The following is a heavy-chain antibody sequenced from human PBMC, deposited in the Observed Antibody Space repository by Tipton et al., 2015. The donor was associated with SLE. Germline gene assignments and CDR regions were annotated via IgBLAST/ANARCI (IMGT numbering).Heavy chain of an antibody. V-gene: IGHV3-11*06. J-gene: IGHJ4*02. CDR2: ISSSSSYT. Sequence: SLRLSCAASGFTFSDYYMSWIRQAPGKGLEWVSYISSSSSYTNYADSVKGRFTISRDNAKNSLYLQMNSLRAEDTAVYYCARALTTVVTPALDYWGQGTLVTVSS. CDR1: GFTFSDYY. D-gene: IGHD4-23*01. CDR3: ARALTTVVTPALDY.